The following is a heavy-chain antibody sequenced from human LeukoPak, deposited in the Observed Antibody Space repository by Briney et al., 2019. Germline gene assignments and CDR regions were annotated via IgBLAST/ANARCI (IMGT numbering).Heavy chain of an antibody. CDR1: GYTLTELS. CDR2: FDPEDGET. D-gene: IGHD6-19*01. CDR3: ATDLVSGSGWLFDY. J-gene: IGHJ4*02. V-gene: IGHV1-24*01. Sequence: ASVKVSCKVSGYTLTELSMHWVRQAPGKGLEWMGGFDPEDGETIYAQKFQGRVTMTEDTSTDTAYMELSSLRSEDTAVYYCATDLVSGSGWLFDYWGQGTLVTVPS.